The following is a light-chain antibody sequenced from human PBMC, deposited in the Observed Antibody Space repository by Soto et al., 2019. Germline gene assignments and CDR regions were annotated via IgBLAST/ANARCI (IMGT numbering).Light chain of an antibody. CDR2: KAS. V-gene: IGKV1-5*03. Sequence: DIPMTQSPSTLSASVGDRVTITCRATQSISRWLAWYQQKPGKAPKLLIYKASSLESGVPSRFSGSGSGAEFTLTISSLQPDDIATYYCQQYNSSSPTWTFGQGTKVEIK. J-gene: IGKJ1*01. CDR3: QQYNSSSPTWT. CDR1: QSISRW.